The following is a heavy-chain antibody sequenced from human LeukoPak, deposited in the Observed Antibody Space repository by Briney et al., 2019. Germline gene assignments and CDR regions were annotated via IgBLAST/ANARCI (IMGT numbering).Heavy chain of an antibody. Sequence: GGSLRLSCAASGFTFSDYWMHWVRQAPGKGLVWVSRINYDGNSTTYADSVKGRFTIPRDNAKNTLYLQMNSLRAEDTAVYYCARDRITMVRGVADAFDIWGQGTMVTVSS. CDR1: GFTFSDYW. V-gene: IGHV3-74*01. J-gene: IGHJ3*02. D-gene: IGHD3-10*01. CDR3: ARDRITMVRGVADAFDI. CDR2: INYDGNST.